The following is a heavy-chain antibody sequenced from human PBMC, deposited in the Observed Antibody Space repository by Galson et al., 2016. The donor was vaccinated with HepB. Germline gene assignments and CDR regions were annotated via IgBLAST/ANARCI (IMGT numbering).Heavy chain of an antibody. CDR3: ARDFSRSSGYDSVVRFDY. Sequence: SETLSLTCTVSGDSIRSSFWSWLRQPPGKGLEWMGYIFHSGSTNYNHALKSRVTISVETSKNQFSPKLTAVTAADTAVYYCARDFSRSSGYDSVVRFDYWGQGTLVTVSS. CDR2: IFHSGST. V-gene: IGHV4-59*01. J-gene: IGHJ4*02. D-gene: IGHD5-12*01. CDR1: GDSIRSSF.